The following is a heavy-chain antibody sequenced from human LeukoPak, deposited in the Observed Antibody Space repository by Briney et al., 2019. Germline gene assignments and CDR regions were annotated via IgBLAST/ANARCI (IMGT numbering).Heavy chain of an antibody. CDR1: GGSISSHY. Sequence: SETLSLTCTVSGGSISSHYWSWIRQPPGKGLEWIGYIYYSGSTNYNPSLKSRVTISIDTSKNQFSLKLSSVTAADTAVYYCARWSRSSSFAGPFDHWGQGTLVTVSS. J-gene: IGHJ4*02. CDR2: IYYSGST. V-gene: IGHV4-59*11. D-gene: IGHD6-6*01. CDR3: ARWSRSSSFAGPFDH.